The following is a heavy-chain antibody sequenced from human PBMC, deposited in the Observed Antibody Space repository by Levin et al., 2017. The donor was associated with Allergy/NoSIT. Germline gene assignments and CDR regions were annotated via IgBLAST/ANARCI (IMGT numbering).Heavy chain of an antibody. V-gene: IGHV3-23*01. J-gene: IGHJ4*02. Sequence: LSLTCAASGFTFSSYAMSWVRQAPGKGLEWVSAISGSGGSTYYADSVKGRFTISRDNSKNTLYLQMNSLRAEDTAVYYCAKDPLSPDSSGYYWPLGSYWGQGTLVTVSS. CDR3: AKDPLSPDSSGYYWPLGSY. CDR2: ISGSGGST. D-gene: IGHD3-22*01. CDR1: GFTFSSYA.